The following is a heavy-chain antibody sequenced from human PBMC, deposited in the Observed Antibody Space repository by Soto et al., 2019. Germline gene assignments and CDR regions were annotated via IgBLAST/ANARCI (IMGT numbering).Heavy chain of an antibody. CDR3: ASLRDYYGSGSYYNVAY. Sequence: SETLSLTCTVSGGSISSGCDYWSWIRQHPGKGLEWIGYIYYSGSTYYNPSLKSRVAISVDTSKNQFSLKLSSVTAADTAVYYCASLRDYYGSGSYYNVAYWGQGTLVTVSS. D-gene: IGHD3-10*01. V-gene: IGHV4-31*03. CDR2: IYYSGST. CDR1: GGSISSGCDY. J-gene: IGHJ4*02.